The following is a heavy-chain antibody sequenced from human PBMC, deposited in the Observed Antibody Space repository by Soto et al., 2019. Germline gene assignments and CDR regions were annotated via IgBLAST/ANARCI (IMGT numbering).Heavy chain of an antibody. J-gene: IGHJ5*02. V-gene: IGHV3-23*01. D-gene: IGHD3-10*01. CDR1: GFPFSSTD. Sequence: GGSLRLSCAASGFPFSSTDMTWVRQAHGKGLEWVSTIDGSGGTTYYADSVKGRFTISRDNSINTVFLQMNSLRADDTALYFCAKNSGWFNTWGQGALVTVSS. CDR3: AKNSGWFNT. CDR2: IDGSGGTT.